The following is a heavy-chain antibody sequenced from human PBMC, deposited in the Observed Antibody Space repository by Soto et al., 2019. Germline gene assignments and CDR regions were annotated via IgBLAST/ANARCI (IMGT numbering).Heavy chain of an antibody. V-gene: IGHV4-4*02. D-gene: IGHD3-10*01. Sequence: SETLSLTCAVSGVSLTSGNWWTWVRQSPQRGLEYIGEIFRDGTANYYPSFERRVAMSVDTSRNQFSLKLTSVTAADTAVYFCARLVYDTRLNYMYFDFWGPGTLVTVSS. CDR2: IFRDGTA. CDR3: ARLVYDTRLNYMYFDF. J-gene: IGHJ4*02. CDR1: GVSLTSGNW.